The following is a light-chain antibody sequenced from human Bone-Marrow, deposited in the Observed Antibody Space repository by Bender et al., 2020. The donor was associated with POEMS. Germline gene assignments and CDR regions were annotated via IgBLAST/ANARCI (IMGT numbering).Light chain of an antibody. V-gene: IGLV1-44*01. CDR1: SSNIGGNA. J-gene: IGLJ3*02. CDR3: SAWDGILHAWV. CDR2: GSD. Sequence: QSVLTQPPSASGTPGQRVTISCSGSSSNIGGNAVNWWQQLPGKAAKLLIYGSDQRPSGVPDRFSGSKSGTSASLAISGLLSADEAYYFCSAWDGILHAWVFGGGTELTAL.